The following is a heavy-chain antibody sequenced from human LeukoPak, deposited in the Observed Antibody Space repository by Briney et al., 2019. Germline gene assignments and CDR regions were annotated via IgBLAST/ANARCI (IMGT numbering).Heavy chain of an antibody. J-gene: IGHJ4*02. Sequence: GGSLRLSCAASGFTFSDYYMSWIRQAPGKGLEWVSYISSSGSTIYYADSVKGRFTISRDNAKNSLYLQMNSLRAEDTAVYYCASPGVYVVVPAYFDYWGQGTLVTVSS. CDR2: ISSSGSTI. V-gene: IGHV3-11*01. CDR3: ASPGVYVVVPAYFDY. D-gene: IGHD2-2*01. CDR1: GFTFSDYY.